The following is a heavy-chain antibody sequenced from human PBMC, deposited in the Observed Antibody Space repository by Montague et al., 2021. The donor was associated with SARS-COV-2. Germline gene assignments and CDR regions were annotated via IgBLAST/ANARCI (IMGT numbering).Heavy chain of an antibody. J-gene: IGHJ5*02. D-gene: IGHD2-2*01. CDR3: TKGRAISTCFVPHQRWFDP. Sequence: SETLSLTCAVYGGSFSSYYWSWIRQPPGEGLQWIGEINHSGGTNYNPSLKSRVTISVDTSKNQLSLKLTSVTAADTAVYYCTKGRAISTCFVPHQRWFDPWGQGTLVTVSS. V-gene: IGHV4-34*01. CDR2: INHSGGT. CDR1: GGSFSSYY.